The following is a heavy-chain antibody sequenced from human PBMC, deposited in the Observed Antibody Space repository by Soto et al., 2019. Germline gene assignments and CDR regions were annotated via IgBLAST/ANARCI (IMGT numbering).Heavy chain of an antibody. CDR1: GGSISSGGYY. CDR3: ARGRRYCSSTSCYGMDV. D-gene: IGHD2-2*01. V-gene: IGHV4-31*03. J-gene: IGHJ6*02. Sequence: PSETLSLTCTVSGGSISSGGYYWSWIRQHPGKGLEWIGYIYYSGSTYYNQSLKSRVTISVDTSKNQFSLKLSSVTAADTAVYYCARGRRYCSSTSCYGMDVWGQGTTVTVSS. CDR2: IYYSGST.